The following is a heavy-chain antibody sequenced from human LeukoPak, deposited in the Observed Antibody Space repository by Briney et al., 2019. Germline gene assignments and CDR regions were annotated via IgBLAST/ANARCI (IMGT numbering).Heavy chain of an antibody. J-gene: IGHJ3*02. V-gene: IGHV1-2*02. Sequence: ASVKVSCKASGYTFTSYYMHWVRQAPGQGLEWMGWINPNSGGTNYAQKFQGRVTMTRDTSISTAYMELSRLRSDDTAVYYCARGAFIAAANDAFDIWGQGTMVTVSS. CDR2: INPNSGGT. CDR1: GYTFTSYY. D-gene: IGHD6-13*01. CDR3: ARGAFIAAANDAFDI.